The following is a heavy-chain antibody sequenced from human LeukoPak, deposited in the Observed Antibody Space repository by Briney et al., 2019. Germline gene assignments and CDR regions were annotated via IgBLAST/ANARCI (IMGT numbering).Heavy chain of an antibody. J-gene: IGHJ5*02. CDR2: IYWDDDK. CDR3: AHSNRQQLVPFWFDP. CDR1: GVSVSNTFSY. V-gene: IGHV2-5*02. D-gene: IGHD6-13*01. Sequence: PSETLSLTCIVSGVSVSNTFSYWGWIRQPPGKALEWLALIYWDDDKRYSPSLKSRLTITKDTSKNQVVLTMTNMDPVDTATYYCAHSNRQQLVPFWFDPWGQGTLVTVSS.